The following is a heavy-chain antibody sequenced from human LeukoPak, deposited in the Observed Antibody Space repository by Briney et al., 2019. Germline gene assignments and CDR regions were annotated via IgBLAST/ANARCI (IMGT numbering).Heavy chain of an antibody. Sequence: TTSETLSLTCAVYGGSFSGYYWSWIRQPPGKGLEWIGEINHSGSTNYNPSLKSRVTISVDTSKNQFSLKLSSVTAADTAVYYCARDLGSSSWRDIWGQGTMVTVSS. CDR1: GGSFSGYY. D-gene: IGHD6-13*01. J-gene: IGHJ3*02. CDR2: INHSGST. CDR3: ARDLGSSSWRDI. V-gene: IGHV4-34*01.